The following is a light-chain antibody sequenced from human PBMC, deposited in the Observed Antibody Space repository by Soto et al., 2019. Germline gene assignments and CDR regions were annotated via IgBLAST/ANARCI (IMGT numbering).Light chain of an antibody. CDR2: AAS. CDR1: QGISSY. CDR3: QQLNSYPPLFT. J-gene: IGKJ3*01. V-gene: IGKV1-9*01. Sequence: IQLTQSPSSLSASVGDRVTITCRASQGISSYLAWYQQKPGKAPKLLIYAASTLQSGVPSRFSGSGSGTDFTLTISSLQPEDFATHYCQQLNSYPPLFTFGPGTKVDIK.